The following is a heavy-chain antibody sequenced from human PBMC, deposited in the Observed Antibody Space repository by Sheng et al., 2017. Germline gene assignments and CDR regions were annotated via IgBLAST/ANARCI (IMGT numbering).Heavy chain of an antibody. V-gene: IGHV4-38-2*02. Sequence: QVQLQESGPGLVKPSETLSLTCAVSGYSISSGYYWGWIRQPPGKGLEWIGSIYHSGSTYYNPSLKSRVTISVDTSKNQFSLKLSSVTAADTAVYYCARDLRRRDDYRVDYWGQGTLVTVSS. J-gene: IGHJ4*02. CDR2: IYHSGST. D-gene: IGHD3-16*01. CDR1: GYSISSGYY. CDR3: ARDLRRRDDYRVDY.